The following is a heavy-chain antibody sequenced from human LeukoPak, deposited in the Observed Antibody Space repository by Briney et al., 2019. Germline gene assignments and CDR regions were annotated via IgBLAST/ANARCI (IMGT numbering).Heavy chain of an antibody. CDR2: MNPNSGNT. CDR3: ARRISSSSLYYYYYYMDV. J-gene: IGHJ6*03. V-gene: IGHV1-8*01. CDR1: GYTFTSYD. Sequence: GASVKVSCKASGYTFTSYDINWVRQATGQGLEWMGWMNPNSGNTGYAQKFQGRVTITRNTSISNAYMELSSLRSEDTAVYYCARRISSSSLYYYYYYMDVWGKGTTVTVSS. D-gene: IGHD6-13*01.